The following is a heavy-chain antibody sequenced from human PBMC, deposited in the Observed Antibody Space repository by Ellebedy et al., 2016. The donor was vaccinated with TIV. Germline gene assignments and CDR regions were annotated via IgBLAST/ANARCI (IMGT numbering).Heavy chain of an antibody. D-gene: IGHD2-21*01. CDR1: GFTFSSYG. CDR3: ARGLIAADPVY. J-gene: IGHJ4*02. V-gene: IGHV3-30*03. Sequence: GESLKISXAASGFTFSSYGMHWVRQAPGKGLEWLAVISIDGSNKYYADSVKGRITISRDNAKSSLFLQMNSLTAEDTALYYCARGLIAADPVYWGQGVLVTVSS. CDR2: ISIDGSNK.